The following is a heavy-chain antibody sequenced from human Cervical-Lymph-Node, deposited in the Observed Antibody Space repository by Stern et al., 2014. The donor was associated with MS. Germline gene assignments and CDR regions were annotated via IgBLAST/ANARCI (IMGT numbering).Heavy chain of an antibody. J-gene: IGHJ4*02. CDR1: GGSISSSNW. CDR3: ARSSDYSKATVFDD. CDR2: IFHSGST. V-gene: IGHV4-4*02. D-gene: IGHD4-11*01. Sequence: QVQLQESGPGLVKPSGTLSLTCAVSGGSISSSNWWNWVRQPPGKGLEWIGEIFHSGSTNYNPSLKRRVTISEDRSKKPYSLRLTSVTAADTAVYFCARSSDYSKATVFDDWGQGALVTVSS.